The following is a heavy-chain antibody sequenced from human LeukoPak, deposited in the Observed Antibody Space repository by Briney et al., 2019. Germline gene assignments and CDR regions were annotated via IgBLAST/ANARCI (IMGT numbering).Heavy chain of an antibody. D-gene: IGHD2-15*01. Sequence: PGGSLRLSCAASGFIVSSSYMSWVRQAPGKGLEWVSVIHSGGNTYYADSVKGRFTIPRDNSKNTLYLQMNSLRAEDTAVYYCARDLNSGGSFWGQGTLVTVSS. CDR3: ARDLNSGGSF. V-gene: IGHV3-53*01. CDR2: IHSGGNT. CDR1: GFIVSSSY. J-gene: IGHJ4*02.